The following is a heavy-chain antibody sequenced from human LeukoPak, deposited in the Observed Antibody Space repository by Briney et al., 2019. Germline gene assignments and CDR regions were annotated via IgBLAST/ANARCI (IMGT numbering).Heavy chain of an antibody. CDR2: IKYDGTNK. V-gene: IGHV3-30*02. CDR3: VKDGLIGARWSDYFED. Sequence: GGSLRLSCVASGFSFSNYGMHWVRQAPGKGLEWLTNIKYDGTNKYYADNVQGRFTVSRDNSKNTLFLHMNNLRPEDTAIYVCVKDGLIGARWSDYFEDWGQGTLVTVSS. CDR1: GFSFSNYG. D-gene: IGHD3-3*01. J-gene: IGHJ4*02.